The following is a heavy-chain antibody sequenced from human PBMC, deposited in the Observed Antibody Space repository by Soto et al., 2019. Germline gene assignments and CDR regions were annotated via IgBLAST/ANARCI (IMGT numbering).Heavy chain of an antibody. D-gene: IGHD3-16*02. Sequence: SVKVSCKATGCTFSSYAISWVRQAPGQGLEWMGGIIPIFGTANYAQKFQGRVTITADKSTSTAYMELSSLRSEDTAVYYCARGIHSDYVWGSYRYLHYYYYGMDVWGQGTTVTVSS. V-gene: IGHV1-69*06. J-gene: IGHJ6*02. CDR1: GCTFSSYA. CDR3: ARGIHSDYVWGSYRYLHYYYYGMDV. CDR2: IIPIFGTA.